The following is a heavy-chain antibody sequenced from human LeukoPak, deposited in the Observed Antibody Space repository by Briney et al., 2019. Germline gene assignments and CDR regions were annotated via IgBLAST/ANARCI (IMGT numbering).Heavy chain of an antibody. CDR1: GYTFTGYY. J-gene: IGHJ5*02. CDR2: INPNSGGT. Sequence: ASVKVSCKASGYTFTGYYMHWVRQAPGQGLEWMGRINPNSGGTNYAQKFQGRVTITADESTSTAYMELSSLRSEDTAVYYCARDLYYDFWSGYPTFDPWGQGTLVTVSS. D-gene: IGHD3-3*01. V-gene: IGHV1-2*06. CDR3: ARDLYYDFWSGYPTFDP.